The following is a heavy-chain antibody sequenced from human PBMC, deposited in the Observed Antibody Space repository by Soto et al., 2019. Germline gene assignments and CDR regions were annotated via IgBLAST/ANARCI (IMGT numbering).Heavy chain of an antibody. J-gene: IGHJ4*02. CDR3: AKGGTSFDY. Sequence: PSETLSLTCTVSGGSISSYYCSWIRQAAGKGLEWIGRIHTSGSPNYNPSLKSRVTMSADTSKNQFSLKLTSVTAADKAVYYCAKGGTSFDYWGQGTLVTVSS. CDR2: IHTSGSP. V-gene: IGHV4-4*07. CDR1: GGSISSYY.